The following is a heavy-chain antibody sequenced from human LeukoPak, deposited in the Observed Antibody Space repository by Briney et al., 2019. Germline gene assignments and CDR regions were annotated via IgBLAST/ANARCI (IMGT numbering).Heavy chain of an antibody. CDR3: ARERDRYNDRWDLDW. D-gene: IGHD1-1*01. CDR1: GFTFSSYG. V-gene: IGHV3-30*03. J-gene: IGHJ4*02. CDR2: ILYDGSNK. Sequence: AGGSLRLSCAASGFTFSSYGMHWVRQAPGKGLEWVAVILYDGSNKYYADSVKGRFTISRDNSKNTLYLQMSSLRAEDTAVYYCARERDRYNDRWDLDWWGQGTLVTVSP.